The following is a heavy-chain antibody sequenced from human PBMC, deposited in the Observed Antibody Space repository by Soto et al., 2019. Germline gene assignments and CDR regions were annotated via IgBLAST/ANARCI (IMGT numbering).Heavy chain of an antibody. J-gene: IGHJ4*02. V-gene: IGHV4-39*01. Sequence: SETLSLTCTVSGGAIRNSIYYWGWIRQPPGKGLEWIGTIYYDGSVAYSPSLKSRVTLSVDTSRNHFSVKINSVTAADTAVYLCARHRIAVAGPLDYWGQGTLVTVSS. CDR1: GGAIRNSIYY. CDR2: IYYDGSV. D-gene: IGHD6-19*01. CDR3: ARHRIAVAGPLDY.